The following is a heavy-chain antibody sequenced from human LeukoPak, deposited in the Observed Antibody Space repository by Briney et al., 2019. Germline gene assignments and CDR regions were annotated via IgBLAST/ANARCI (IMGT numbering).Heavy chain of an antibody. CDR3: ARVLPPVRARSFISMIRGATTGPYIWFDP. CDR1: GGSFSDYY. Sequence: SETLSLTCTVYGGSFSDYYWSCIRQPPGKGLEWIGEINHSEDTNYNPSLKSRVTISVDTSKSQFSLNLTSVTAADTAVYFCARVLPPVRARSFISMIRGATTGPYIWFDPWGQGTLVTVSS. V-gene: IGHV4-34*01. D-gene: IGHD3-10*01. CDR2: INHSEDT. J-gene: IGHJ5*02.